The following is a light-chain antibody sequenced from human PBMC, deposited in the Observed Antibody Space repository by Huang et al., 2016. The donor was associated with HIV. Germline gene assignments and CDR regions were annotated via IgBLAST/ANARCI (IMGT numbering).Light chain of an antibody. J-gene: IGKJ1*01. CDR3: QQYYHRPT. V-gene: IGKV1-NL1*01. Sequence: DIQMTQSPSSLSASIGDRVTITCRASQGISDSLAWYQQRPGTAPTLLLYTTSRLASGVPSRCSGSGSGTDFTLTISSLQPEDFATYYCQQYYHRPTFGQGTKVEIK. CDR1: QGISDS. CDR2: TTS.